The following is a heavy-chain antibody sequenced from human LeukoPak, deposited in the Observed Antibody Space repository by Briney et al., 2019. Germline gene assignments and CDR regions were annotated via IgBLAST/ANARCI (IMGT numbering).Heavy chain of an antibody. CDR1: GYTFTSYW. CDR3: ARNTPGDAFDI. J-gene: IGHJ3*02. V-gene: IGHV5-51*01. D-gene: IGHD2-15*01. CDR2: IYPGDSDT. Sequence: GESLKISCKGSGYTFTSYWIGWVRQMPGKGLEWMGIIYPGDSDTRCSPSFQGQVTISADKSITTAYLQWSSLKASDTAMYYCARNTPGDAFDIWGQGTLVTVSS.